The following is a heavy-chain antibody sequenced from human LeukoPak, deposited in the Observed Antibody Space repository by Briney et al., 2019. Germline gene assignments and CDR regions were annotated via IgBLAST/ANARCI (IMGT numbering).Heavy chain of an antibody. CDR1: GGSISSYY. V-gene: IGHV4-4*09. CDR2: IYTSGST. CDR3: ARQGPTGFSDY. D-gene: IGHD3-9*01. Sequence: SETLSLTCTVSGGSISSYYWSWIRQPPGKGLEWIGYIYTSGSTNYNPSLKSRVTISVDASKNQFSLKLSSVTAADTAVYYCARQGPTGFSDYWGQGTLVTVSS. J-gene: IGHJ4*02.